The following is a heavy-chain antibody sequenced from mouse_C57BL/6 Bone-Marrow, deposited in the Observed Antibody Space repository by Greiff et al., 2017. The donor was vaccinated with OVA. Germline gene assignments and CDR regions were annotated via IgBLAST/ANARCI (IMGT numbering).Heavy chain of an antibody. J-gene: IGHJ2*01. Sequence: EVQLVESGEGLVKPGGSLKLSCAASGFTFSSYAMSWVRQTPEKRLEWVAYISSGGDYIYYADTVKGRFTISRDNARNTLYLQMSSLKSEDTAMYYCTRVLPLYGSSSYYFDYWGQGTTLTVSS. CDR3: TRVLPLYGSSSYYFDY. V-gene: IGHV5-9-1*02. CDR2: ISSGGDYI. CDR1: GFTFSSYA. D-gene: IGHD1-1*01.